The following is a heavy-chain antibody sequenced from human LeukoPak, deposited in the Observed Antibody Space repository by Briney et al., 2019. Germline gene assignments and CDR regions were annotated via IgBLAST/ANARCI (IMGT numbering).Heavy chain of an antibody. J-gene: IGHJ3*01. CDR3: ARERNYGDYGNAFDV. Sequence: ASVKVSFKASRYTFTSYGISWVRQAPGQGLEWMGWINPKRGVTTYAQKFQGRVTMTRDTSITTAYMELTRLRSDDTTIYYCARERNYGDYGNAFDVWGQGTKVTVSS. D-gene: IGHD4-17*01. CDR2: INPKRGVT. CDR1: RYTFTSYG. V-gene: IGHV1-2*02.